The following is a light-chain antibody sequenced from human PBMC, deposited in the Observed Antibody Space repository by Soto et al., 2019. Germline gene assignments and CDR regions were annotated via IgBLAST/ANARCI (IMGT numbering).Light chain of an antibody. CDR2: DVS. CDR1: SSDVGGYNY. V-gene: IGLV2-14*01. J-gene: IGLJ1*01. Sequence: QSVLTQPASVSGSPGQSITISCTGTSSDVGGYNYVSWYQQHPGKAPKLIIYDVSNRPSGVSNRFSGSKSGNTASLTISGLQAEDEADYYCSSYTSSSPYVFGTGTKVTAL. CDR3: SSYTSSSPYV.